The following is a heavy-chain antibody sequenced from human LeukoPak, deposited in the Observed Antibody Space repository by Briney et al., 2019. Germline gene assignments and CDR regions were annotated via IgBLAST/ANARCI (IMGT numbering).Heavy chain of an antibody. CDR3: AKLLLGATPFDY. CDR2: ISYDGSNK. J-gene: IGHJ4*02. Sequence: GRSLRLSCAASGFAFSSYGMHWVRQAPGKGLEWVAVISYDGSNKYYADSVKGRFTISRDDSKNTLYLQMNSLRAEDTAVYYCAKLLLGATPFDYWGQGTLVTVSS. CDR1: GFAFSSYG. V-gene: IGHV3-30*18. D-gene: IGHD1-26*01.